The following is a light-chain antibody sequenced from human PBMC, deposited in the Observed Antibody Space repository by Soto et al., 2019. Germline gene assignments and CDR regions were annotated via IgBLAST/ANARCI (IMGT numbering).Light chain of an antibody. J-gene: IGKJ1*01. CDR2: GVS. CDR1: QSVTSN. Sequence: EIVMTQSPATLSVSPGERATLSCRASQSVTSNLAWYQQKPGQAPRLLMYGVSTRATGIPARVGGSGSATEFTLTINSLQSPHFAVYYCQQYDKWHRWTFGQGTNVDSK. V-gene: IGKV3-15*01. CDR3: QQYDKWHRWT.